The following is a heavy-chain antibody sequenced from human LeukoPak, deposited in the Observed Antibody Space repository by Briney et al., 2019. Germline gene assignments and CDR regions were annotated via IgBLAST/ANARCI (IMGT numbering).Heavy chain of an antibody. D-gene: IGHD2-15*01. Sequence: SETLSLTCTVSGGSISNYYWSWIRQPPGKGLEWIGYIYYSGSTNYNPSLKSRVTISVDTSKNQFSLKLSSVTAADTAVYYCARGRILRIAKYYMDVWGKGTTVTISS. J-gene: IGHJ6*03. CDR3: ARGRILRIAKYYMDV. V-gene: IGHV4-59*01. CDR2: IYYSGST. CDR1: GGSISNYY.